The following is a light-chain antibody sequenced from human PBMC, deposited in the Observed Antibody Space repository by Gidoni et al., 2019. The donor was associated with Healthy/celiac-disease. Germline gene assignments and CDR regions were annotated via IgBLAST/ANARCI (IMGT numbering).Light chain of an antibody. CDR1: QSVSSY. CDR3: QQRSNWPPYT. Sequence: EIVLTQSPATLSLSPGERATLSCRASQSVSSYLAWYQQKPGQAPRLLIYDASNRATGIPARFSGSGSGTDFTLTISSLEPKDFAVYYCQQRSNWPPYTFGQXTKLEIK. J-gene: IGKJ2*01. CDR2: DAS. V-gene: IGKV3-11*01.